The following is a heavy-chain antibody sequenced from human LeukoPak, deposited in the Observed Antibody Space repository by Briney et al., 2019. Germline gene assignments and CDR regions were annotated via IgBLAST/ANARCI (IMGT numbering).Heavy chain of an antibody. Sequence: GGSLRLSRAASGFTFSSYSMNWVRQAPGKGLEWVSSISSSGTYVYYADSVKGRFTISRDNAKESLYLQMNSLRAEDTAVYYCARDLRVGAINFDYWGQGTLVTVSS. CDR1: GFTFSSYS. V-gene: IGHV3-21*01. D-gene: IGHD1-26*01. CDR2: ISSSGTYV. CDR3: ARDLRVGAINFDY. J-gene: IGHJ4*02.